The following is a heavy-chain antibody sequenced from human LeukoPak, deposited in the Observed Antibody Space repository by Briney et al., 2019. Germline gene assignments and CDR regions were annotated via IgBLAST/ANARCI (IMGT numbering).Heavy chain of an antibody. V-gene: IGHV4-61*02. Sequence: SETLSLTCTVSGDSISSGDYYWSWIRQPAGKGLEWIGRISSSGSTNYNPSLKSRVTISVDTSKNQFSLKLSSVTAADTAVYYCAREVPWGGNYTDDAFDIWGQGTMVTVSS. J-gene: IGHJ3*02. CDR3: AREVPWGGNYTDDAFDI. CDR2: ISSSGST. CDR1: GDSISSGDYY. D-gene: IGHD4-23*01.